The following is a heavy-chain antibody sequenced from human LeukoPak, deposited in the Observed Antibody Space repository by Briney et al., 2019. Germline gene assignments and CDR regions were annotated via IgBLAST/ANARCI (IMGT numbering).Heavy chain of an antibody. Sequence: GGSLRLSCAASGFTFNTFGMNWVRQAPGKGLEWVAVIWYDGSNKYYADSVKGRFTISRDNSKSTLYLQLSSLRVEDTAVYYCARISCTGNSCRPYSYYDMDVWGQGTTVTVSS. V-gene: IGHV3-33*01. J-gene: IGHJ6*02. CDR3: ARISCTGNSCRPYSYYDMDV. CDR1: GFTFNTFG. D-gene: IGHD2-15*01. CDR2: IWYDGSNK.